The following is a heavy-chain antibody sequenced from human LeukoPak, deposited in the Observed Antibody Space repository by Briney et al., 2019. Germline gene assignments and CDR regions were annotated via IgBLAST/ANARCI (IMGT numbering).Heavy chain of an antibody. J-gene: IGHJ4*02. CDR3: AKSKFLEWYFDS. Sequence: SETLSLTCTVSGGASISSDSYYWNWVRQPVGKGVEWIGRIFGTGTINYNPTLKTRVTMSIDRSRNQFSLQSISVTAADTAIYYCAKSKFLEWYFDSWGQGKMVIVSA. CDR1: GGASISSDSYY. D-gene: IGHD3-3*01. CDR2: IFGTGTI. V-gene: IGHV4-61*02.